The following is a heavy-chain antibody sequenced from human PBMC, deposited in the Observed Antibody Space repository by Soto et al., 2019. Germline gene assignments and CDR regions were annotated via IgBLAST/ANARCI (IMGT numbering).Heavy chain of an antibody. CDR3: ARNRGEGYILTWPYYMDV. CDR1: GFTFSSYW. Sequence: PGGSLRLSCAASGFTFSSYWMSWVRQAPGKGLEWVANIKQDGSEKYYVDSVKGRFTISRDNAKNSLYLQMNSLRAEDTAVYYCARNRGEGYILTWPYYMDVWGKGTTVTVSS. D-gene: IGHD3-9*01. CDR2: IKQDGSEK. J-gene: IGHJ6*03. V-gene: IGHV3-7*01.